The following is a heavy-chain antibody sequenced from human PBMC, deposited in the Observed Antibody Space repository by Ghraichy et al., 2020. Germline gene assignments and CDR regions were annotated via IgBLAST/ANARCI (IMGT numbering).Heavy chain of an antibody. Sequence: GGSLRLSCAASGFTFSNSWMHWVRQAPGKGLVWVSRINTDESITNYADSVKGRLTISRDNAKNTLYLQMNSLRAGDTAVYYCAGSGYDAFDISGQAPMGTDSS. CDR3: AGSGYDAFDI. V-gene: IGHV3-74*01. CDR2: INTDESIT. D-gene: IGHD3-22*01. J-gene: IGHJ3*02. CDR1: GFTFSNSW.